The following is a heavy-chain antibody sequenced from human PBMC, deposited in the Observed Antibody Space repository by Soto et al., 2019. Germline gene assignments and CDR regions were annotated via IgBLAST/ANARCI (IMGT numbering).Heavy chain of an antibody. CDR1: GFTFSSYG. D-gene: IGHD6-25*01. Sequence: QVQLVESGGGVVQPGRSLRLSCAASGFTFSSYGMHWVRQAPGKGLEWVAVISYDGSNKYYADSVKGRFTISRDNSKNTLYLQMNSLRAEDTAVYYCASPAYSSGTWFDPWGQGTLVTVSS. CDR3: ASPAYSSGTWFDP. V-gene: IGHV3-30*03. J-gene: IGHJ5*02. CDR2: ISYDGSNK.